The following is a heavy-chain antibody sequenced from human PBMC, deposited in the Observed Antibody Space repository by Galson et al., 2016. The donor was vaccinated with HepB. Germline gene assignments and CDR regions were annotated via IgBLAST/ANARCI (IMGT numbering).Heavy chain of an antibody. Sequence: SLRLSCAASGFSFSIYAMSWVRQAPGTGLEWVAALGADGTNTYYADSVPGRFTISRDNSKNTPYLQMNSLRAEDTAVYFCAKVDTPGYLFDHWGQGTLATVSS. V-gene: IGHV3-23*01. CDR3: AKVDTPGYLFDH. CDR2: LGADGTNT. J-gene: IGHJ4*02. D-gene: IGHD3-9*01. CDR1: GFSFSIYA.